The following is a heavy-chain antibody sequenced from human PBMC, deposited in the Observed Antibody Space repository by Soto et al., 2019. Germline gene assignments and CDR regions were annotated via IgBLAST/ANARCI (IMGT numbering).Heavy chain of an antibody. CDR3: ARKSMIGVLTGSHAFDI. CDR2: IYPGDSDT. J-gene: IGHJ3*02. Sequence: GESLKISCKGSGYSFTSYWIGWVRQMPGKGLEWMGIIYPGDSDTRYSPSFQGQVTISADKSISTAYLQWSSLKASDTAMYYCARKSMIGVLTGSHAFDIWGQGTMVTVSS. D-gene: IGHD3-9*01. V-gene: IGHV5-51*01. CDR1: GYSFTSYW.